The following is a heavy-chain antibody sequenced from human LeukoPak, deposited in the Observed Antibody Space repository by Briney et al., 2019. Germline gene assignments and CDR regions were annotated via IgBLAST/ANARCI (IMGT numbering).Heavy chain of an antibody. J-gene: IGHJ4*02. CDR3: ARAPAHYYDSSDHYYVGESYFDY. Sequence: PGGSLRLSCAASGFTFSTYSMNWVRQAPGKGLEWVSYIRTSSSYIHYADSVNGRFTISRDNAKKSLFLQMNSLRAEDTAVYYCARAPAHYYDSSDHYYVGESYFDYWGQGTLVTVSS. D-gene: IGHD3-22*01. V-gene: IGHV3-21*01. CDR1: GFTFSTYS. CDR2: IRTSSSYI.